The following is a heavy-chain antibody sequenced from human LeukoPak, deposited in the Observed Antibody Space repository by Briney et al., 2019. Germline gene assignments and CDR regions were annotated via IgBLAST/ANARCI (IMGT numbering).Heavy chain of an antibody. V-gene: IGHV4-59*01. J-gene: IGHJ4*02. Sequence: SETLSLTCTVSGDSISTYYWSWIRQPPGKGLEWIGYIYYRVTSDYNPSLKSRVTISVDTSKNQFSLKLSSVTAADTAVYYCARSPFYGSGSYYFDYWGQGTLVTVSS. CDR2: IYYRVTS. CDR1: GDSISTYY. D-gene: IGHD3-10*01. CDR3: ARSPFYGSGSYYFDY.